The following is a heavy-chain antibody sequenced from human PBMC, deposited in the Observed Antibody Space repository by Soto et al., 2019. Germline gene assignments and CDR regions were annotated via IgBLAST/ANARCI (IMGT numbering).Heavy chain of an antibody. V-gene: IGHV3-64D*06. Sequence: EVQLVESGGGLVQPGGSLRLSCSASGFTFSTYAMHWVRQAPGKGLEYVSVINSNGGSTYYADSVKGRFTISRDNSKNTLYLQMSSLRAEDTAMYYCVKAHGYDFDYWGQGTLVTVSS. J-gene: IGHJ4*02. CDR2: INSNGGST. CDR1: GFTFSTYA. D-gene: IGHD5-12*01. CDR3: VKAHGYDFDY.